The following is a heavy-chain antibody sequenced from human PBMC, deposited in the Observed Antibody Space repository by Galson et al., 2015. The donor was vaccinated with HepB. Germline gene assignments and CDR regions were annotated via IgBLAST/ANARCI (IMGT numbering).Heavy chain of an antibody. J-gene: IGHJ4*02. CDR1: GLIFRGYG. CDR2: ISGSGENT. D-gene: IGHD3-10*01. V-gene: IGHV3-23*01. CDR3: VKDRVPVEII. Sequence: SLRLSCAASGLIFRGYGMSWVRQVPGKGLEWVSGISGSGENTYYRDSVKGRFTISRDNSKSTLYLQMNSLRVEDTAIYYCVKDRVPVEIIWGQGTQVAVSS.